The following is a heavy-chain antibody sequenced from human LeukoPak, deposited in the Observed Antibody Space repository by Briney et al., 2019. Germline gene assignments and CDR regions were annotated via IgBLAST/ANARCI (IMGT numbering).Heavy chain of an antibody. CDR3: ARGGPYYYDSSGYSDY. Sequence: SETLSLTCTVSGGSISSSSYYWGWIRQPPGKGLEWIGSMYYSGSTFYIPSLKSRVTMSVDTSKNQFSLKLSSVTAADTAVYYCARGGPYYYDSSGYSDYWGQGTLVTVSS. D-gene: IGHD3-22*01. V-gene: IGHV4-39*01. CDR2: MYYSGST. CDR1: GGSISSSSYY. J-gene: IGHJ4*02.